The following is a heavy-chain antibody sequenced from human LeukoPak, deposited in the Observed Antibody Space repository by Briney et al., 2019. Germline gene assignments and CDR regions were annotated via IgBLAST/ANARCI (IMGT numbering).Heavy chain of an antibody. CDR2: ISYDGSNK. CDR1: GFTFSSYA. D-gene: IGHD6-19*01. Sequence: GGSLRLSCAASGFTFSSYAMHWVRQAPGKGLEWVAVISYDGSNKYYADSVKGRFTISRDNSKNTLYLQMNSLRAEDTAVYYCAREGYSSGWYYFDYWGQGTLVTVSS. J-gene: IGHJ4*02. V-gene: IGHV3-30*04. CDR3: AREGYSSGWYYFDY.